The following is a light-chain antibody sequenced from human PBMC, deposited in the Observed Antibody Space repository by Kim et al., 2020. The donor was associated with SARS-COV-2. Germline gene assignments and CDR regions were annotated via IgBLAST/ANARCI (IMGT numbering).Light chain of an antibody. CDR1: SSDVGGYKY. J-gene: IGLJ3*02. CDR2: DVS. Sequence: GQSFPISCTGTSSDVGGYKYVSWYQQHPGKAPKLVIYDVSKRPSGVSNRFSGSKSGNTASLTISGLQAEDEADYYCSSYTSSSLWVFGGGTQLTVL. V-gene: IGLV2-14*04. CDR3: SSYTSSSLWV.